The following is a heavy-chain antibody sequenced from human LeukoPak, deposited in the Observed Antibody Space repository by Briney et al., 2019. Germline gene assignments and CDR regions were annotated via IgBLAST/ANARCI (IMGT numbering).Heavy chain of an antibody. CDR3: ARDSVTRSAGDPFLYYYDMAV. CDR2: IIPFFGTT. CDR1: GYTFIGYY. Sequence: ASVKVSCKASGYTFIGYYMHWVRQAPGQGLEWMGGIIPFFGTTDYSQKFQDRVMITADESTSTASMELSSLRSEDTAVYYCARDSVTRSAGDPFLYYYDMAVWGQGTTVTVSS. J-gene: IGHJ6*02. D-gene: IGHD7-27*01. V-gene: IGHV1-69*13.